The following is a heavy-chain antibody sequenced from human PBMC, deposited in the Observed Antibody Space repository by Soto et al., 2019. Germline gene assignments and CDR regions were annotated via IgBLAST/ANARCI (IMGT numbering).Heavy chain of an antibody. J-gene: IGHJ5*02. V-gene: IGHV4-34*01. CDR1: GGSFSGYY. CDR3: ARGSRITMIVVVITSWFDP. CDR2: INHSGST. D-gene: IGHD3-22*01. Sequence: PSETLSLTCAVYGGSFSGYYWSWIRQPPGKGLEWIGEINHSGSTNYNPSLKSRVTISVDTSKNQFSLKLSSVTAAGTAVYYCARGSRITMIVVVITSWFDPWGQGTLVTVSS.